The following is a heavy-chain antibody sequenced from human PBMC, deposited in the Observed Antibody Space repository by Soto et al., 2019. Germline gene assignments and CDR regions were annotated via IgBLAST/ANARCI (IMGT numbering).Heavy chain of an antibody. CDR1: GFTFSNYG. V-gene: IGHV3-33*01. Sequence: QVQVVESGGGVVQPGRSLRLSCAASGFTFSNYGMHWVRQAPGKGLEWVAVIWYDGSDKYYADSVKGRFTISRDNSKNTLYLQMNSLRAEDTAVYYCARGLSDIAYYGMDVWGQGTTVPVSS. CDR2: IWYDGSDK. D-gene: IGHD5-12*01. CDR3: ARGLSDIAYYGMDV. J-gene: IGHJ6*02.